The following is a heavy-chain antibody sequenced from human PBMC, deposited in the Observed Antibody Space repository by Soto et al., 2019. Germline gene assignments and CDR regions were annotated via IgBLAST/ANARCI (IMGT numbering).Heavy chain of an antibody. CDR1: GYTFTSYG. D-gene: IGHD6-6*01. V-gene: IGHV1-18*01. Sequence: GASVKVSCKASGYTFTSYGISWVRQAPGQGLEWTGWISAYNGNTNYAQKLQGRVTMTTDTSTSTAYMELRSLRSDDTAVYYCASVPSEYSSSSGFDYWGQGTLVTVSS. CDR2: ISAYNGNT. J-gene: IGHJ4*02. CDR3: ASVPSEYSSSSGFDY.